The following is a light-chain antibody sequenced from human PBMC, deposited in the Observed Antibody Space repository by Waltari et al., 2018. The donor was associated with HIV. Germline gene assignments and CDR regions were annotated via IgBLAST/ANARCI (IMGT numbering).Light chain of an antibody. J-gene: IGKJ2*01. CDR2: LVS. CDR1: EGLVSRDGHTD. V-gene: IGKV2D-30*01. Sequence: EVVMSQFPLSLAVTPGQPASISCTSSEGLVSRDGHTDLNWFHQRPGQSPRRLLFLVSNCDPGVPDRVRGSASHTNFALEITRVQSGDVGIFYCMQGTHWHPTLGQGT. CDR3: MQGTHWHPT.